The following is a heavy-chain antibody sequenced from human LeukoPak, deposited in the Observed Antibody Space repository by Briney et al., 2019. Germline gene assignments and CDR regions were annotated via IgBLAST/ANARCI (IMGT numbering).Heavy chain of an antibody. V-gene: IGHV3-66*01. D-gene: IGHD3-10*01. CDR2: IYSGGST. J-gene: IGHJ4*02. Sequence: GGSLRLSCAASGFTFSTFPMMWVRQAPGKGLEWVSVIYSGGSTYYADSVKGRFTISRDNSKNTLYLQMNSLRAEDTAVYYCARGGSGSWEYFDYWGQGTLVTVSS. CDR1: GFTFSTFP. CDR3: ARGGSGSWEYFDY.